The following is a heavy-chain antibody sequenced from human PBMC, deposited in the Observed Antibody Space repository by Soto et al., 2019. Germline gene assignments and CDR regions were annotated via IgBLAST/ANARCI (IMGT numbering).Heavy chain of an antibody. CDR1: GFTFSSYA. D-gene: IGHD5-18*01. Sequence: GGSLRLSCAASGFTFSSYAMSWVRQAPGKGLEWVSAISGSGGSTYYAAPVKGRFTISRDDSKNTLYQQMNSLKTEDTAVYYCTTDLRIQLWLSFDYWGQGTLVTVSS. J-gene: IGHJ4*02. CDR3: TTDLRIQLWLSFDY. CDR2: ISGSGGST. V-gene: IGHV3-23*01.